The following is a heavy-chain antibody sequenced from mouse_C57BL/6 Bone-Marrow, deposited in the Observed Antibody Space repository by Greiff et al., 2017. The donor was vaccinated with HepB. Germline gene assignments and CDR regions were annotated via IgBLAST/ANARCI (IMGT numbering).Heavy chain of an antibody. Sequence: EVQLVESGGGLVQPGGSLCLSCAASGFTFTDYYMSWVRQPPGKALEWLGFIRNKANGYTTEYSASVKGRFTISRDNSQSILYLQMNALRAEDSATYYCARSLFYDGYYAPFDYWGQGTTLTVSS. CDR1: GFTFTDYY. J-gene: IGHJ2*01. V-gene: IGHV7-3*01. CDR3: ARSLFYDGYYAPFDY. CDR2: IRNKANGYTT. D-gene: IGHD2-3*01.